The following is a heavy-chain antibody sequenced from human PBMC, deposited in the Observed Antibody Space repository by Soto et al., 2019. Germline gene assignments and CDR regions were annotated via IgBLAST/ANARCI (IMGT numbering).Heavy chain of an antibody. V-gene: IGHV5-51*01. CDR1: GYSFTSYW. CDR2: IYPGDSDT. CDR3: ARHSKYYDILTGFYGMDV. J-gene: IGHJ6*02. Sequence: GESLKISCKGSGYSFTSYWIGWVRQMPGKGLEWMGIIYPGDSDTRYSPSFQGQVTISADKSISTAYLQWSSLKASDTAMYYCARHSKYYDILTGFYGMDVRGQGTTVTVSS. D-gene: IGHD3-9*01.